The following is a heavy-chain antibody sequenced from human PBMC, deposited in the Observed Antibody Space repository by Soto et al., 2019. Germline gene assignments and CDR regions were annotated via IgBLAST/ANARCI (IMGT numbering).Heavy chain of an antibody. D-gene: IGHD5-12*01. Sequence: QLQLQESGPGLVKPSETLSLTCTVSGGSISSSSYYWGWIRQPPGKWLEWIGSIYYSGSTYYYPSVKTRVTISVETPKKPLSLKLSSVTAADTAVYYCARSEYSGYDFSGGFDYWGQGTLVTVSS. CDR1: GGSISSSSYY. CDR2: IYYSGST. V-gene: IGHV4-39*02. J-gene: IGHJ4*02. CDR3: ARSEYSGYDFSGGFDY.